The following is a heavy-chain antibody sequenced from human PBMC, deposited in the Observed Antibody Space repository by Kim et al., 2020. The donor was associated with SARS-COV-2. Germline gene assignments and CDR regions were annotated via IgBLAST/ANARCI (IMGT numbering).Heavy chain of an antibody. CDR3: ARDLGSSSWRGGGGMDV. CDR2: IYYSGST. CDR1: GGSISSYY. D-gene: IGHD6-13*01. J-gene: IGHJ6*02. V-gene: IGHV4-59*01. Sequence: SETLSLTCTVSGGSISSYYWSWIRQPPGKGLEWIGYIYYSGSTNYNPSLKSRVTISVDTSKNQFSLKLSSVTAADTAVYYCARDLGSSSWRGGGGMDVWGQGTTVTVSS.